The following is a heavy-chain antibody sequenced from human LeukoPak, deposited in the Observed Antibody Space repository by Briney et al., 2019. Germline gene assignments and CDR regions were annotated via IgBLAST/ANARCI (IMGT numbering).Heavy chain of an antibody. CDR2: IWYDGSNK. CDR3: ARVAGSSSWYDGWYFDL. V-gene: IGHV3-33*01. CDR1: GFTFSSYG. J-gene: IGHJ2*01. D-gene: IGHD6-13*01. Sequence: GGSLRLSCAASGFTFSSYGMHWVRQAPGKGLEWVAVIWYDGSNKYYADSVKGRFTISRDNSKNTLYLQMNSLRAEDTAVYYCARVAGSSSWYDGWYFDLWGRGTLVTVSS.